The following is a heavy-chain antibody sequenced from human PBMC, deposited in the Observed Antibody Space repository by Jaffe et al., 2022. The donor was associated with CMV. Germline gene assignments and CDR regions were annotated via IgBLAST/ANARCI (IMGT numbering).Heavy chain of an antibody. CDR3: ARTRGRSGTTGELDY. D-gene: IGHD1-1*01. V-gene: IGHV2-70*15. CDR1: GFSLNTPGMC. J-gene: IGHJ4*02. Sequence: QVTLRESGPALVKPTQTLTLTCSFSGFSLNTPGMCVSWIRQPPGKALEWLARIDWDDDKYYSRSLETRLTISKDTSENQVILTMTDMDPMDTGTYYCARTRGRSGTTGELDYWGQGTQVTVSS. CDR2: IDWDDDK.